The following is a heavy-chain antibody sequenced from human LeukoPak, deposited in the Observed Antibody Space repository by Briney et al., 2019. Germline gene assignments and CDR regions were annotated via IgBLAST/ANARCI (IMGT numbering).Heavy chain of an antibody. CDR3: ARQAGYSSGWDQIDY. V-gene: IGHV4-34*01. D-gene: IGHD6-19*01. Sequence: SETLSLTCAVYGGSFSGYYWSWIRQPPGKGLEWIGEINHSGSTNYNPSLKSRVTISVDTSKNQFSLKLSSVTAADTAVYYCARQAGYSSGWDQIDYWGQGTLVTVSS. J-gene: IGHJ4*02. CDR1: GGSFSGYY. CDR2: INHSGST.